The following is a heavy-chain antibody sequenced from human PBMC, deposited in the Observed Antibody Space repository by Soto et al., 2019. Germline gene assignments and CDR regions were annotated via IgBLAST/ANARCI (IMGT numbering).Heavy chain of an antibody. V-gene: IGHV1-3*01. D-gene: IGHD2-2*01. J-gene: IGHJ6*03. CDR2: INAGNGNT. CDR1: GYTFTNYA. CDR3: ARGHLAVVPVASWFYYMDV. Sequence: QVQLVQSGAEVEKPGASVKVSCMASGYTFTNYAVHWVRQAPGQRLEWMGWINAGNGNTRFSQNLQGRVTITRDTSARMVYMGPSSLRPEDTAVYYCARGHLAVVPVASWFYYMDVWGKGTTVTVSS.